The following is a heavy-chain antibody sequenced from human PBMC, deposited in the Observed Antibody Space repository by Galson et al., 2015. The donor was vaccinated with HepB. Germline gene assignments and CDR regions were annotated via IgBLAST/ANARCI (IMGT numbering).Heavy chain of an antibody. CDR3: ARVGVISFGGPFVVPYFFDY. J-gene: IGHJ4*02. CDR2: INHSGRT. Sequence: TCGVSGESFSTYSWTWIRQFPGMGLEWIGEINHSGRTNYKPSLKSRVTISLDTSKNQLSLRLTSVTAADTAVYYCARVGVISFGGPFVVPYFFDYWSQGTLVTVSS. D-gene: IGHD3-16*01. V-gene: IGHV4-34*01. CDR1: GESFSTYS.